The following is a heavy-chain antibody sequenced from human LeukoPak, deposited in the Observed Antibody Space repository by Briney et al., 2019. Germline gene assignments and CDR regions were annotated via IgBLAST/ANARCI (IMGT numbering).Heavy chain of an antibody. CDR1: GYTFTVYY. D-gene: IGHD6-19*01. J-gene: IGHJ4*02. Sequence: ASVKVSCKASGYTFTVYYMHWVRQAPGQGREWVGWISAYNGNTKYAQKLQGRVTMTTDKSTSTAYMELRSLRSDDTAVYYCALSKYSSGWNFDYWGQGTLVTVSS. V-gene: IGHV1-18*04. CDR2: ISAYNGNT. CDR3: ALSKYSSGWNFDY.